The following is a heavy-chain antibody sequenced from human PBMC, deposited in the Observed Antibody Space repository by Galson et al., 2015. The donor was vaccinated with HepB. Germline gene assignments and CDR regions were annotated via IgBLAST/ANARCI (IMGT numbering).Heavy chain of an antibody. CDR3: ASDPNPDFWSGRSIFDT. V-gene: IGHV3-30-3*01. D-gene: IGHD3-3*01. Sequence: SLRLSCAASGFTFSTYTMHWVRQAPGKGLEWVAVTSSDEIYKNYADFVKGRFTISRDNSKNTVFLQMNSLRAEDTAVYYCASDPNPDFWSGRSIFDTWGQATLVTVSS. CDR2: TSSDEIYK. CDR1: GFTFSTYT. J-gene: IGHJ4*02.